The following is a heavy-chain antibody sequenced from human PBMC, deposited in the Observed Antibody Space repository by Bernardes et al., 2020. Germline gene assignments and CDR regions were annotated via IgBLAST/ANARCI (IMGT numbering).Heavy chain of an antibody. CDR3: AGEQGFLEPLWGYYYYYGMDV. CDR2: ISHSGST. J-gene: IGHJ6*02. Sequence: SETLSLTCAVYGGSFSGYYWSWIRQPPGKGLEWIGEISHSGSTNYNPSLKSRVTISVDTSKNQFSLKLSSVTAADTAVYYSAGEQGFLEPLWGYYYYYGMDVWGQGTTVTVSS. CDR1: GGSFSGYY. V-gene: IGHV4-34*01. D-gene: IGHD3-3*01.